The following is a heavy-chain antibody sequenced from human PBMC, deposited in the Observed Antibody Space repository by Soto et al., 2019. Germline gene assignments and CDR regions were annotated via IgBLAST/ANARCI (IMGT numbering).Heavy chain of an antibody. J-gene: IGHJ5*02. D-gene: IGHD6-6*01. CDR1: SGSISSSNW. CDR2: IYHSGST. V-gene: IGHV4-4*02. Sequence: PSETLSLTCAVSSGSISSSNWWSWVRQPPGKGLEWIGEIYHSGSTNYNPSLKSRVTISVDMSKNQFSLKLSSVTAADTAVYYCARVEDSSSDNWFDPWGQGTLVTVSS. CDR3: ARVEDSSSDNWFDP.